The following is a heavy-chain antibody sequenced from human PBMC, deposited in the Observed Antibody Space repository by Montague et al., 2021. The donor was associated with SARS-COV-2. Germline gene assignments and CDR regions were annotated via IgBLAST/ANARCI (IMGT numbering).Heavy chain of an antibody. CDR3: TMEGHITTICSGCPRNWFDP. D-gene: IGHD2-2*01. Sequence: TLSLTCTLSGDSISRNNLYWTWIRQPAGKGLEWIGRISTTGSPEYNPSLKSRVTLSLDTSKNQFSLRLSSVTAADTAMYYCTMEGHITTICSGCPRNWFDPWGQGTLVTVSS. CDR1: GDSISRNNLY. J-gene: IGHJ5*02. CDR2: ISTTGSP. V-gene: IGHV4-61*02.